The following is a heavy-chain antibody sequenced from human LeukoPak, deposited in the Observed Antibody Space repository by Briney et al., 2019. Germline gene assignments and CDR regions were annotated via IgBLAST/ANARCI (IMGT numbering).Heavy chain of an antibody. CDR1: GGSFSGYY. J-gene: IGHJ4*02. D-gene: IGHD3-3*01. CDR2: IFYSGNT. CDR3: ARGSYDFWSGYYPPGFDY. V-gene: IGHV4-59*01. Sequence: SETLSLTCAVYGGSFSGYYWIWIRQPPGKGLEWIGYIFYSGNTNYNPSLKSRVTISVDTSKNQFSLKLSSVTAADTAVYYCARGSYDFWSGYYPPGFDYWGQGTLVTVSS.